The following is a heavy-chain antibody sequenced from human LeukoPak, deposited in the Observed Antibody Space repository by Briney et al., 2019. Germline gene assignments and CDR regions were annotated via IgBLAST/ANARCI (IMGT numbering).Heavy chain of an antibody. CDR2: IKQDGSDK. CDR3: AIIPRAAAGPSARSPFHY. Sequence: GGSLRLSCAASGFTFSNYGMSWVRQAPGKGLEWVASIKQDGSDKYYVDSVKGRFTISRDNAKNSLYLQMNSLRAEDTAVYYCAIIPRAAAGPSARSPFHYWGQGTLVTVSS. CDR1: GFTFSNYG. V-gene: IGHV3-7*01. D-gene: IGHD6-13*01. J-gene: IGHJ4*02.